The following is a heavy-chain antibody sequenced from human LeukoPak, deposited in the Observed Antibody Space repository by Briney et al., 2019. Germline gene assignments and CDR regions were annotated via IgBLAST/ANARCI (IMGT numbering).Heavy chain of an antibody. D-gene: IGHD1-26*01. V-gene: IGHV4-39*01. CDR2: IFYSGST. CDR1: GGSVSSSNYY. Sequence: SETLSLTCTVSGGSVSSSNYYWGWIRQPPGKGLEWIGSIFYSGSTYYNPSLKSRVTISVDTSKNQFSLRLSSVTAADTAVYYCARQIYSGSAIDYWGQGTLVTVSS. CDR3: ARQIYSGSAIDY. J-gene: IGHJ4*02.